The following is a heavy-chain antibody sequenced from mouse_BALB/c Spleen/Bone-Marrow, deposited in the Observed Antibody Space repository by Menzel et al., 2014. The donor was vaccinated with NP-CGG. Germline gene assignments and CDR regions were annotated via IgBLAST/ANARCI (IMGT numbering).Heavy chain of an antibody. CDR2: IWAGGXX. V-gene: IGHV2-9*02. CDR1: GFSLTHYG. CDR3: XXXXXXXYAMDY. Sequence: VQLQESGPGLVAPSQSLSITCTVSGFSLTHYGVHWVRQPPGKGLEWLGVIWAGGXXNYISALMSRLSISKDNSKSQVFLKIHSLQTDDTAXXXXXXXXXXXYAMDYWGXXSSVTVSS. J-gene: IGHJ4*01.